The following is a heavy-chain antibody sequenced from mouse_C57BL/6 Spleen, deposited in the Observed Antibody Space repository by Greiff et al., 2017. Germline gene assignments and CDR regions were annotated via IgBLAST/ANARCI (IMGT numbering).Heavy chain of an antibody. V-gene: IGHV5-6*02. CDR1: GFTFSSYG. J-gene: IGHJ2*01. CDR3: ARQGEGYFDY. CDR2: ISSGGSYT. Sequence: EVKLVESGGDLVKPGGSLKLSCAASGFTFSSYGMSWVRQTPDKRLAWVATISSGGSYTYYPDSVKGRFTISRDNAKNTLYLQMSSLKSEDTAMYYCARQGEGYFDYWGQGTTLTVSS.